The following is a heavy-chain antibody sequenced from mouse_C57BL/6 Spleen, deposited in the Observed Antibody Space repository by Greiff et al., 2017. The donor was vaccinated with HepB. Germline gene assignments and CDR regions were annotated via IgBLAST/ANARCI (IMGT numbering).Heavy chain of an antibody. J-gene: IGHJ3*01. CDR1: GYAFSSSW. CDR3: ARGDYGNSWFAY. CDR2: IYPGDGDT. V-gene: IGHV1-82*01. D-gene: IGHD2-1*01. Sequence: QVQLQQSGPELVKPGASVKISCKASGYAFSSSWMNWVKQRPGKGLEWIGRIYPGDGDTNYNGKVKGKATLTADNSSSTAYMQLSSMTSEDSAVYFCARGDYGNSWFAYWGQGTLVTVSA.